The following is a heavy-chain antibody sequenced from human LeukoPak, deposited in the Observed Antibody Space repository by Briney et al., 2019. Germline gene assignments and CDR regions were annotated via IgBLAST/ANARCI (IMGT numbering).Heavy chain of an antibody. CDR1: GISISSSSYY. J-gene: IGHJ4*02. V-gene: IGHV4-39*01. CDR3: ARLIATRHELDY. CDR2: IFYSGNT. D-gene: IGHD6-6*01. Sequence: PSETLSLTCTVSGISISSSSYYWGWIRQPPGKGLEWIGSIFYSGNTDYNPSLKSRVTTSVDTSKNQFSLRLSSVTAADTAVYYCARLIATRHELDYWGQGILVTVSS.